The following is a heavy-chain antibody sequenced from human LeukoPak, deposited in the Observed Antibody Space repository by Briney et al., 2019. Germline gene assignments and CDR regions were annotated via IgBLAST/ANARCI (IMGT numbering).Heavy chain of an antibody. CDR1: GFTFSSHA. Sequence: GGSLRLSCAASGFTFSSHAMSWVRQAPGKGLEWVSVITGSGDSTYYADSVKGRFTISRDNAKNSLYLQMNSLRAEDTAVYYCARVGRDYWYFDLWGRGTLVTVSS. J-gene: IGHJ2*01. CDR3: ARVGRDYWYFDL. CDR2: ITGSGDST. V-gene: IGHV3-23*01. D-gene: IGHD2-15*01.